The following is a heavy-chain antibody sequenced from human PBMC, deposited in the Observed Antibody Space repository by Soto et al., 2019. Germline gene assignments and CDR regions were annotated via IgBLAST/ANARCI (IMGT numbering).Heavy chain of an antibody. Sequence: PGGSLRLSCAASGFTFSSYAMSWVRQAPGKGLEWVSSLTGSGDNTYYADSVKGRFTISRDNSNNTLFLQMNSLRAEDTAVFYCAKSRYSDSSGDFYDYWGQGTLVTVSS. CDR2: LTGSGDNT. V-gene: IGHV3-23*01. CDR3: AKSRYSDSSGDFYDY. D-gene: IGHD3-22*01. CDR1: GFTFSSYA. J-gene: IGHJ4*02.